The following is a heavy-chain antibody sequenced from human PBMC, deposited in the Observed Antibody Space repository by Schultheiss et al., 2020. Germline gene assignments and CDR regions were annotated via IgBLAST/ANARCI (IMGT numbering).Heavy chain of an antibody. V-gene: IGHV4-59*06. J-gene: IGHJ6*02. D-gene: IGHD3-22*01. Sequence: SETLSLTCTVSGGSISSYYWSWIRQHPGKGLEWIGYIYYTGTTYYNPSLKSRVTISVDTSKNQFSLKVSSVTAADTAVYYCARDTYYDSSGYLGYHYAMDVWGQGTTVTVSS. CDR1: GGSISSYY. CDR2: IYYTGTT. CDR3: ARDTYYDSSGYLGYHYAMDV.